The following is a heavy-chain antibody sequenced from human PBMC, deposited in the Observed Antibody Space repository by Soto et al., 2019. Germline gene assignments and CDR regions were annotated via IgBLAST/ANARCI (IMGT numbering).Heavy chain of an antibody. CDR3: ARGTVHFDY. CDR2: IWYAGSNK. D-gene: IGHD4-17*01. V-gene: IGHV3-33*01. CDR1: GFTFSTYG. Sequence: QVQLVESGGGVVQPGRSLRLSCEASGFTFSTYGMHWVRQAPGKGLEWVAVIWYAGSNKYYADSVKGRFTISRDNSKNTLYLQMNSLRAEDTAVYYCARGTVHFDYWGQGTLVTVSS. J-gene: IGHJ4*02.